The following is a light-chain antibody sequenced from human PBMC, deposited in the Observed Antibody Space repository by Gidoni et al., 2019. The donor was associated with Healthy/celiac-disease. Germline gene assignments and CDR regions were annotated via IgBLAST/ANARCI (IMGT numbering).Light chain of an antibody. J-gene: IGKJ3*01. V-gene: IGKV1-39*01. CDR2: AAS. CDR1: QSISSY. Sequence: DIQMTQSPSSLSAYVGDRVTITCRASQSISSYLNWYQQKPGKAPKLLIYAASSLQSGVPSRFSGSGSGTDFTLTISSLQPDDFATYYCQQSYSTPFTFGPWTKVDIK. CDR3: QQSYSTPFT.